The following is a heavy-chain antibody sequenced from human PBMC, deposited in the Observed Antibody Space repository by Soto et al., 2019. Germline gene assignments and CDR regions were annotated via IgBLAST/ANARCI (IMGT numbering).Heavy chain of an antibody. CDR3: ASPEVRGVYDPFDY. D-gene: IGHD3-10*01. J-gene: IGHJ4*02. Sequence: QVQLVESGGGVVQPGRSLRLSCAASGFTFSSYAMHWVRQAPGKGLEWVAVISYDGSNKYYADSVKGRFTISRDNSKNTLYLQMTSLRAEDTAVYYCASPEVRGVYDPFDYWGQGTLVTVSS. CDR1: GFTFSSYA. CDR2: ISYDGSNK. V-gene: IGHV3-30-3*01.